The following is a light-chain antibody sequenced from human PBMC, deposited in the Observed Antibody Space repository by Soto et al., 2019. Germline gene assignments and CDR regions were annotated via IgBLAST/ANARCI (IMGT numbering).Light chain of an antibody. CDR1: TSNIGSNY. V-gene: IGLV1-47*01. CDR2: RNN. J-gene: IGLJ1*01. CDR3: ATWDDSLNGFYV. Sequence: QSVLTQPPSASVTPGQGVTISCSGSTSNIGSNYVYWYQQLPGTAPKLLSYRNNQRPSGVPDRFSGSKSGTSASLAISGLRSDDEADYFCATWDDSLNGFYVFGTGTKVTVL.